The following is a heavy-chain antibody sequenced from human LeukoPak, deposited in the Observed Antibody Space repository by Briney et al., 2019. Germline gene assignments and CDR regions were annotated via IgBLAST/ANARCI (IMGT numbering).Heavy chain of an antibody. Sequence: PSETLSLTCTVFGGSISSYYWSWIRQPPGKGLEWIGYIYYSGSTNYNPSLKSRVTISVDTSKNQFSLKLSSVTAADTAVYYCARGPYCSSTSCYFLYFQHWGQGTLVTVSS. V-gene: IGHV4-59*01. CDR3: ARGPYCSSTSCYFLYFQH. CDR2: IYYSGST. CDR1: GGSISSYY. J-gene: IGHJ1*01. D-gene: IGHD2-2*01.